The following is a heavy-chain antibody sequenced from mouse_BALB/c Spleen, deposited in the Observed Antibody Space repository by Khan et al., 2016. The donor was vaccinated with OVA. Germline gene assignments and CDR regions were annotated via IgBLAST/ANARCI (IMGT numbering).Heavy chain of an antibody. D-gene: IGHD2-1*01. CDR1: GFTIKDTY. J-gene: IGHJ3*01. CDR2: IDPPYDDS. V-gene: IGHV14-3*02. CDR3: ATRYGNPFAY. Sequence: VQLKESGAELVKPGASVNLSCSASGFTIKDTYIHWVKQRPEQGLEWIGRIDPPYDDSKFGPKFQDKATLTADTSSNTAYLQLTSLTSEDTAVYYCATRYGNPFAYWGQGTLVSVSA.